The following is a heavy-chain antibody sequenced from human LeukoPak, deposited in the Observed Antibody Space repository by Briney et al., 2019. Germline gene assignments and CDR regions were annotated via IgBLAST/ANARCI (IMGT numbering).Heavy chain of an antibody. Sequence: GTSLRHFCAVSGFTMKNFGMHWVRQAPGKGLEWVAVIWYDGSQRHYIDSVKGRFAISRENSMNTLSLEMNGLRVEDTAVYYCVRGADMNYNFENSFYFDSWGQGALVIVSS. CDR2: IWYDGSQR. CDR3: VRGADMNYNFENSFYFDS. J-gene: IGHJ4*02. D-gene: IGHD3-3*01. CDR1: GFTMKNFG. V-gene: IGHV3-33*01.